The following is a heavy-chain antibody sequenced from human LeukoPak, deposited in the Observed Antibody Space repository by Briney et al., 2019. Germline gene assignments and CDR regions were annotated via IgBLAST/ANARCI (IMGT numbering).Heavy chain of an antibody. V-gene: IGHV4-34*01. CDR2: INHSGST. CDR3: ARSPKQRCSSTSCYARIRWGMDV. J-gene: IGHJ6*02. Sequence: PSETLSLTCAVYGGSFSGYYWSWIRQPPGKGLEWIGEINHSGSTNYNPSLKSRVTISVDTSKNQFFLKLSSVTAADTAVYYCARSPKQRCSSTSCYARIRWGMDVWGQGTTVTVSS. D-gene: IGHD2-2*01. CDR1: GGSFSGYY.